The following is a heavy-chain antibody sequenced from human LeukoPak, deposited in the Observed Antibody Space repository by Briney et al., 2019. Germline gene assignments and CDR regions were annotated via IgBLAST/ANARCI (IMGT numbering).Heavy chain of an antibody. CDR2: ISGSGGST. Sequence: PGGSLRLSCAASGFTFSSYAMSWVRQAPGKGLEWVSAISGSGGSTYYADSVKGRFTISRDNSKNTLYLQMNSLRAEDTAVYYCARDTPPHYYDSSGYNNWFDPWGQGALVTVSS. V-gene: IGHV3-23*01. D-gene: IGHD3-22*01. CDR3: ARDTPPHYYDSSGYNNWFDP. J-gene: IGHJ5*02. CDR1: GFTFSSYA.